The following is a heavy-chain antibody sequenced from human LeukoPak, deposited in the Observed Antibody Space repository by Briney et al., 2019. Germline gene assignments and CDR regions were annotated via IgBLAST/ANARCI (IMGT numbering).Heavy chain of an antibody. D-gene: IGHD3-10*01. Sequence: SETLSLTCTVSGGSISSYYWSWIRQPAGKGLEWIGRIETSGNTNYKPSLKSRVTMSVDTSKNQFSLKLSSVTAADTAVYYCARDAGSYTYYYGSGSLNWFDTWGQGTLVTVSS. V-gene: IGHV4-4*07. CDR3: ARDAGSYTYYYGSGSLNWFDT. J-gene: IGHJ5*02. CDR1: GGSISSYY. CDR2: IETSGNT.